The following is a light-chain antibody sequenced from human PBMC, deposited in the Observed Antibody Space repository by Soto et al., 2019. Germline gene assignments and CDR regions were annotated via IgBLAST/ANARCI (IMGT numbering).Light chain of an antibody. Sequence: SYELTQSPSVSVAPGQTARIACGGNVIGSKSVHWYQRKPGQAPVLVVYNDGDRPSGIPERFSGSNSGNTASLTISGLQAEDEADYYCSSYTSSTTVVFGGGTKLTVL. CDR3: SSYTSSTTVV. J-gene: IGLJ2*01. CDR1: VIGSKS. CDR2: NDG. V-gene: IGLV3-21*02.